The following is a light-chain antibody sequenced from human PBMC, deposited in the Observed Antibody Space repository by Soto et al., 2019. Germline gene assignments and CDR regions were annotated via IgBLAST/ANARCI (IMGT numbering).Light chain of an antibody. CDR1: QDISNY. Sequence: DIQMTQSPSSLSESVGDRVTITCHASQDISNYLNWYQQKPGKAPKLLIYDASNLETGVPSRFSGSGSGTDFTFTISSLQPEDIATYYCQQYDNLPITVGPGTKVDIK. CDR2: DAS. CDR3: QQYDNLPIT. V-gene: IGKV1-33*01. J-gene: IGKJ3*01.